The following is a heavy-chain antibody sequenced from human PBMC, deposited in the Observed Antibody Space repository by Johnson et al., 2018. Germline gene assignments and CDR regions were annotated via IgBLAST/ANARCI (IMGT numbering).Heavy chain of an antibody. D-gene: IGHD2-21*02. CDR1: GFTFISYS. CDR2: ISSSSSYI. V-gene: IGHV3-21*01. Sequence: VQLVQSGGGLVKPGGSLRLSCAASGFTFISYSMNWVRQAPGKGLEWVSSISSSSSYIYYADSVQGRFTISRDNARNSLYLLMSSLRIEDTAVYYCARDWIVHWGGDCYPESCQHWGQGPLVTVSS. J-gene: IGHJ1*01. CDR3: ARDWIVHWGGDCYPESCQH.